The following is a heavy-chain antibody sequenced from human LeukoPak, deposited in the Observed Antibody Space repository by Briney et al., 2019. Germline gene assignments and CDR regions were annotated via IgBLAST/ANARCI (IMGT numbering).Heavy chain of an antibody. J-gene: IGHJ5*02. D-gene: IGHD2-15*01. CDR2: INPSGGST. V-gene: IGHV1-46*01. Sequence: ASVKVSCKASGYTFTSYYMHWVRQAPGQGLEWMGIINPSGGSTSYAQKFQGRVTMTRDTSISTAYMELSRLRSDDTAVYYCAREVRYCSGGSCYSSHNWFDPWGQGTLVTVSS. CDR1: GYTFTSYY. CDR3: AREVRYCSGGSCYSSHNWFDP.